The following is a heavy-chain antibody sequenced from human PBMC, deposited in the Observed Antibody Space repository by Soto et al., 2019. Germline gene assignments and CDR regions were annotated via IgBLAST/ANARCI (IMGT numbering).Heavy chain of an antibody. J-gene: IGHJ4*02. D-gene: IGHD4-4*01. CDR2: IYYTGSA. Sequence: PSETLSLTCTVSGDSISSGDYYWSWIRQHPGKGLEWIGYIYYTGSAYYNPSLRSRVSISIETSKTQFSLNLNSVTAADTAVYYCARGDYIFNYFDYWGQGTLVTVSS. CDR3: ARGDYIFNYFDY. CDR1: GDSISSGDYY. V-gene: IGHV4-31*03.